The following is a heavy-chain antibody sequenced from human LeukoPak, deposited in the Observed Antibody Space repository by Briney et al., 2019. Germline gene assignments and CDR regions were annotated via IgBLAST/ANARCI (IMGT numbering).Heavy chain of an antibody. J-gene: IGHJ3*02. CDR1: GYTFTRYY. CDR3: ARNRAGSGYYLSFDI. D-gene: IGHD3-22*01. CDR2: INPNSGGT. V-gene: IGHV1-2*04. Sequence: ASVKVSCKASGYTFTRYYLHWVRQAPGQGLEWMGWINPNSGGTNYAQKFQGWVTMTRDTSISTAYMELSRLRSDDTAVYYCARNRAGSGYYLSFDIWGQGTMVTVSS.